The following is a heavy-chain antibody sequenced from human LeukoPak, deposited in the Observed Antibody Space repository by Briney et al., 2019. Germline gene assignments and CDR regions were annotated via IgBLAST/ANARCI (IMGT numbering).Heavy chain of an antibody. D-gene: IGHD4-17*01. Sequence: ALVKVSCKASGYTFTSYGISWVRQAPGQGLEWMGWISAYNGNTNYAQKLQGRVTMTTDTSTSTAYMELRSLRSDDAAVYYCASYGGPEYGDYPADYWGQGTLVTVSS. CDR1: GYTFTSYG. J-gene: IGHJ4*02. CDR3: ASYGGPEYGDYPADY. V-gene: IGHV1-18*04. CDR2: ISAYNGNT.